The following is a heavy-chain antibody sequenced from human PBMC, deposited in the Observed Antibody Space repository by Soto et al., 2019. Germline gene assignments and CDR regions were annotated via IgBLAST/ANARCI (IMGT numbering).Heavy chain of an antibody. J-gene: IGHJ4*02. V-gene: IGHV4-34*01. D-gene: IGHD5-18*01. Sequence: SETLSLTCAVYGGSFSGYYWSWIRQPPGKGLEWIGEINHSGSTNYNPSLKSRVTISVDTSKNQFSLKLSSVTAADTAVYYCARGHLVQKRGYSYGYKDLSVWGQGTLVTVSS. CDR3: ARGHLVQKRGYSYGYKDLSV. CDR1: GGSFSGYY. CDR2: INHSGST.